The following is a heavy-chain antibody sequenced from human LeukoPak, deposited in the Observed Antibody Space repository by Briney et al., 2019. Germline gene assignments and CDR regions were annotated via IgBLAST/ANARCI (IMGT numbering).Heavy chain of an antibody. CDR2: ISAYNGNT. V-gene: IGHV1-18*01. Sequence: ASVKVSCKASGYTFTSYGISWVRQAPGQGLEWMGWISAYNGNTNYAQKLQGRVTMTTDTSTSTAYMELRSLRSDDTAVYYCARDPPAPFFYSGYCSGGSCYPLGYFDYWGQGTLVTVSS. CDR3: ARDPPAPFFYSGYCSGGSCYPLGYFDY. J-gene: IGHJ4*02. CDR1: GYTFTSYG. D-gene: IGHD2-15*01.